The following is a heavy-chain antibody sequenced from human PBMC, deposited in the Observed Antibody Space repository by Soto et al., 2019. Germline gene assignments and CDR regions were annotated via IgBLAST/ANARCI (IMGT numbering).Heavy chain of an antibody. CDR2: IIPLFGTG. Sequence: SVKVSCKASGVTSSTHTITWVRQAPGQGLGWMGGIIPLFGTGHKAQKFQGRITIIADKSTSTAYMELSSLRSEDTAVYFCASGSAMGADHWGQGALVTVSS. V-gene: IGHV1-69*06. CDR1: GVTSSTHT. J-gene: IGHJ5*02. CDR3: ASGSAMGADH. D-gene: IGHD5-18*01.